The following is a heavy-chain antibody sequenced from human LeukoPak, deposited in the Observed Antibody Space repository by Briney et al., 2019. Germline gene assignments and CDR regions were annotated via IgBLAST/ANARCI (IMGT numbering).Heavy chain of an antibody. V-gene: IGHV3-66*02. Sequence: GGSLRLSCAASGFTVSSNYMSWVRQAPGKGLEWVSVIYSGGSTYYADSVKGRFTISRDNSKNTLYLQMNSLRAEDTAVYYCARVMNSNYETPNWFDPWGQGTLVTVSS. CDR3: ARVMNSNYETPNWFDP. D-gene: IGHD4-11*01. J-gene: IGHJ5*02. CDR1: GFTVSSNY. CDR2: IYSGGST.